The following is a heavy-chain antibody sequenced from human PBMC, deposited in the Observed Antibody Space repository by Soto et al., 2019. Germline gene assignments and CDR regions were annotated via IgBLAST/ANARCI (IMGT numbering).Heavy chain of an antibody. Sequence: EVQLLESGGGLVQPGGSLRLSCGASGFSFSDNALTWVVRAPGKGLEWVTIISDDGDSKYYADSVKGRFTISRDNSKNTLFLQMSSLGAEDTAVYYCAKSQSTANNYGFDVWGQGTAVTVSS. CDR3: AKSQSTANNYGFDV. V-gene: IGHV3-23*01. CDR2: ISDDGDSK. J-gene: IGHJ6*02. CDR1: GFSFSDNA. D-gene: IGHD5-18*01.